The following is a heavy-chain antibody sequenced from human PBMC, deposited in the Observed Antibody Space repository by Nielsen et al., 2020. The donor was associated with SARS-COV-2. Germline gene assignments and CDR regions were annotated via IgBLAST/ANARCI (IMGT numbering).Heavy chain of an antibody. V-gene: IGHV3-33*01. CDR2: IWYDGSNK. CDR3: ARADYGDYGGWAFDI. CDR1: GFTFSSYG. D-gene: IGHD4-17*01. Sequence: GGSLRLSCAASGFTFSSYGMHWVRQAPGKGLEWVAVIWYDGSNKYYADSVKGRFTISRDNSKNTLYLQMNSLRAEDTAVYYCARADYGDYGGWAFDIWGQGTMVTVSS. J-gene: IGHJ3*02.